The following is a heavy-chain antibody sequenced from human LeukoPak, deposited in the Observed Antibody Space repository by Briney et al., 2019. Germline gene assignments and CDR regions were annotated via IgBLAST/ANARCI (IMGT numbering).Heavy chain of an antibody. V-gene: IGHV4-39*07. CDR1: GGSISSSSYY. D-gene: IGHD4-23*01. J-gene: IGHJ3*02. CDR2: IYYSGST. Sequence: PSETLSLTCTVSGGSISSSSYYWGWIRQPPGKGLEWIGSIYYSGSTNYNPSLKSRVTISLDTSKNQFSLKLSSVTAADTAVFYCARRPYNYAGNRRVSHAFDIWGQGTKVTVSS. CDR3: ARRPYNYAGNRRVSHAFDI.